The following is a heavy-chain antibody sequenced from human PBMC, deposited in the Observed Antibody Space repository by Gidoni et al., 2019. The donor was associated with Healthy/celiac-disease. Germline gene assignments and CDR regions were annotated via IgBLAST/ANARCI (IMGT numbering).Heavy chain of an antibody. Sequence: QLQLQESGPGLVKPSATLSLTCTVSGGSISSSSYYWGWIRQPPGKGLDWIGSIYYSGSTYYNPSLKSRVTISVDTSKNQFSLKLSSVTAADTAVYYCARPYCTNGVCYYDYWGQGTLVTVSS. J-gene: IGHJ4*02. V-gene: IGHV4-39*01. D-gene: IGHD2-8*01. CDR1: GGSISSSSYY. CDR2: IYYSGST. CDR3: ARPYCTNGVCYYDY.